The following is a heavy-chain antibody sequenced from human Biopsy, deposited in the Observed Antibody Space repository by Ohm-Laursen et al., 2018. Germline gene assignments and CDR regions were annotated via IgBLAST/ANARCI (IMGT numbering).Heavy chain of an antibody. CDR1: GDSISSYY. CDR3: ARDREYYSDRTVPGYFDL. D-gene: IGHD3-22*01. J-gene: IGHJ2*01. CDR2: VYYTGST. V-gene: IGHV4-59*01. Sequence: SGTLSLTCTVSGDSISSYYWSWIRQPPGKGLQWIGYVYYTGSTDYNPSLQSRVTISVDTSKNHFSLRLRSVTPADTAIYYCARDREYYSDRTVPGYFDLWGRGTLVTVSS.